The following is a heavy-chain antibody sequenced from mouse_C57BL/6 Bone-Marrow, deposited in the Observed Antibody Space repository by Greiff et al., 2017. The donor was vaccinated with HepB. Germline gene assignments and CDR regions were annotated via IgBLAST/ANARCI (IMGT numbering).Heavy chain of an antibody. J-gene: IGHJ2*01. CDR1: GFTFSSYG. CDR3: ARRGPYNYFDY. V-gene: IGHV5-6*01. Sequence: EVQGVESGGDLVKPGGSLKLSCAASGFTFSSYGMSWVRQTPDKRLEWVATISSGGSYTYYPDSVKGRFTISRDNAKNTLYLQMSSLKSEDTAMYYCARRGPYNYFDYWGQGTTLTVSS. CDR2: ISSGGSYT.